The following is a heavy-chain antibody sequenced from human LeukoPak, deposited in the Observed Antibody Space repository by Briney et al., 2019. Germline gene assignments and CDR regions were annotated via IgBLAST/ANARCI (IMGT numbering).Heavy chain of an antibody. CDR2: IGTAGDT. D-gene: IGHD6-13*01. CDR3: ARAAAGETIDY. Sequence: TGGSLRLSCAASGFTFSSYAMSWVRQATGKGLEWVSAIGTAGDTYYPGSVKGRFTISRENAKNSLYLQMNSLRAGDTAVYYCARAAAGETIDYWGQGTLVTVSS. J-gene: IGHJ4*02. CDR1: GFTFSSYA. V-gene: IGHV3-13*01.